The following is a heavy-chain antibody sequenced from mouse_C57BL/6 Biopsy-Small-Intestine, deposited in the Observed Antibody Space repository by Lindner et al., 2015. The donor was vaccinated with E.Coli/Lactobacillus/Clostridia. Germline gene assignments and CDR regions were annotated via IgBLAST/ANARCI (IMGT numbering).Heavy chain of an antibody. D-gene: IGHD2-4*01. V-gene: IGHV2-9-1*01. Sequence: VQLQESGPGLVAPSQSLSITCTVSGFSLTSYAISWVRQPPGKGLEWLGVIWTGGGTNYNSALKSRLSISKDNSKSQVFLKMNSLQTDDTARYYCARNSYYDYDDYAMDYWGQGTSVTVSP. CDR2: IWTGGGT. CDR1: GFSLTSYA. J-gene: IGHJ4*01. CDR3: ARNSYYDYDDYAMDY.